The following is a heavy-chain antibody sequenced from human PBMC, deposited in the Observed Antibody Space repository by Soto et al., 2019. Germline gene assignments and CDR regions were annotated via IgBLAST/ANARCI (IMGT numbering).Heavy chain of an antibody. D-gene: IGHD7-27*01. Sequence: SETLSLTCGVFDDSTRSRYWWTWLRRPPGRGLEWIGEVNQSGTSNYNPSLKSRVGISIDNSKNHFSLTMTSVTAADTALYYCARDLGKLITPAQWGQGVLVTVSS. J-gene: IGHJ1*01. CDR1: DDSTRSRYW. V-gene: IGHV4-4*02. CDR2: VNQSGTS. CDR3: ARDLGKLITPAQ.